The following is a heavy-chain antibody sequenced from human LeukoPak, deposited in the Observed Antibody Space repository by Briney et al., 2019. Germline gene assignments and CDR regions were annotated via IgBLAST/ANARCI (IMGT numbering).Heavy chain of an antibody. CDR3: ARRDSGSRGFDS. J-gene: IGHJ4*02. CDR1: GFTFSSYE. D-gene: IGHD3-10*01. V-gene: IGHV3-48*03. CDR2: ISISSSTI. Sequence: GGSLRLSCAASGFTFSSYEMNWVRQAPGKGLEWVSYISISSSTIYYADSVKGRFTVSRDNAKTSLYLQMNSLRAEDTAVYYCARRDSGSRGFDSWGQGTLVTVSS.